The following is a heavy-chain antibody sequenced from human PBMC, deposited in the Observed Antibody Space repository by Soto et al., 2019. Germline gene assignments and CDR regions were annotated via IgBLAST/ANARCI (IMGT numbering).Heavy chain of an antibody. V-gene: IGHV3-49*04. CDR1: GFTFGDHG. CDR2: IRSKRYGGTT. CDR3: ARGPRHCSGGSCYSIDY. J-gene: IGHJ4*02. D-gene: IGHD2-15*01. Sequence: GGSLRLSCTASGFTFGDHGLSWVRQAPGRGLEWVGFIRSKRYGGTTEFAASVKGRFSISRDDSNTIAYLQMNRLQSEDTAVYYCARGPRHCSGGSCYSIDYWGRGTLVTVPS.